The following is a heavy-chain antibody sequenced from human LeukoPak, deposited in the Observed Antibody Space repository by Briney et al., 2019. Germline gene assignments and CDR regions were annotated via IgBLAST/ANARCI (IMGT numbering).Heavy chain of an antibody. Sequence: ASVKVSCKASGYTFTSYGISWVRQAPGQGLEWMGWISAYNGNTNYAQKLQGRVTMTTDTSTSTAYLELRSLRSDDTAVYYCARGGARYCSSTSCYYQHWGQGTLVTVSS. CDR2: ISAYNGNT. CDR3: ARGGARYCSSTSCYYQH. D-gene: IGHD2-2*01. J-gene: IGHJ1*01. V-gene: IGHV1-18*01. CDR1: GYTFTSYG.